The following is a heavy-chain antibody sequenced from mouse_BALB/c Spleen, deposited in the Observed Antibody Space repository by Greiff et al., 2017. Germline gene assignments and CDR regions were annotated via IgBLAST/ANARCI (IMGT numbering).Heavy chain of an antibody. CDR3: ARSDDYTGAY. V-gene: IGHV14-1*02. CDR2: IDPENGNT. CDR1: GFNIKDYY. Sequence: EVQLQQSGAELVRPGALVKLSCKASGFNIKDYYMHWVKQRPEQGLEWIGWIDPENGNTIYDPKFQGKATITADTSSNTAYLQLSSLTSEDTAVYYCARSDDYTGAYWGQGTLVTVSA. D-gene: IGHD2-4*01. J-gene: IGHJ3*01.